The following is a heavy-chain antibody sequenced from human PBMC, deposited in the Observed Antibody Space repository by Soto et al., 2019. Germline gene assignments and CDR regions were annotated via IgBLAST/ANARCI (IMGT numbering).Heavy chain of an antibody. CDR3: AKDNCISTSCYRLYNGFDP. CDR1: GFTFSSYG. D-gene: IGHD2-2*01. Sequence: QVQLVESGGGVVQPGRSLRLSCAASGFTFSSYGMHWVCQAPGKGLEWVAVISYGGSNKYYADSVKGRFTISRDKSKNTLYLQMNNLRAEDTAVYYCAKDNCISTSCYRLYNGFDPWGQGTLVTVSS. CDR2: ISYGGSNK. J-gene: IGHJ5*02. V-gene: IGHV3-30*18.